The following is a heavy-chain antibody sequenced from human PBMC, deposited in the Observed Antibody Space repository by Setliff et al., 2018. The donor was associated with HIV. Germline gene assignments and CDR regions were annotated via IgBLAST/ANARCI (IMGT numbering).Heavy chain of an antibody. CDR2: INHGGSA. CDR1: NGSFSAYY. J-gene: IGHJ4*02. D-gene: IGHD1-26*01. Sequence: SETLSLTCAVYNGSFSAYYWAWIRQPPGKGLEWIGEINHGGSATYNPSLTGRFGISVDTSTNQFSLKMIAVTAADAAVYYCALLEVPLIVGTPPPIWGQGTLVTVSS. CDR3: ALLEVPLIVGTPPPI. V-gene: IGHV4-34*01.